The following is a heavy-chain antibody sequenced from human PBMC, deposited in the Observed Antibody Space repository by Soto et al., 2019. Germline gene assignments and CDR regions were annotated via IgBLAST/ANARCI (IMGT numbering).Heavy chain of an antibody. V-gene: IGHV3-23*01. CDR2: ISGSGGST. CDR1: GFTFSSYA. CDR3: AKDQNSNDHYCFDY. J-gene: IGHJ4*02. Sequence: HPGGSLRLSCAASGFTFSSYAMSWVRQAPGKGLEWVSAISGSGGSTYYADSVKGRFTISRDNSKNTLYLQMNSLRAEDTAVYYCAKDQNSNDHYCFDYWGQGTLVTVS. D-gene: IGHD1-1*01.